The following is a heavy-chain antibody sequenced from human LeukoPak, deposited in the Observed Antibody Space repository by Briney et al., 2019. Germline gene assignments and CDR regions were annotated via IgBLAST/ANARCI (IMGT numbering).Heavy chain of an antibody. CDR2: KSYDGSNK. Sequence: GGSLRLSCAASGFTFSSYAMHWVRQAPGKGLEWVAVKSYDGSNKYYADSVKGRFTISRDNSKNTLYLQMNSLRAEDTAVYYCARPLGYCTNGVCSELDVWGKGTTVTVSS. D-gene: IGHD2-8*01. V-gene: IGHV3-30-3*01. J-gene: IGHJ6*04. CDR3: ARPLGYCTNGVCSELDV. CDR1: GFTFSSYA.